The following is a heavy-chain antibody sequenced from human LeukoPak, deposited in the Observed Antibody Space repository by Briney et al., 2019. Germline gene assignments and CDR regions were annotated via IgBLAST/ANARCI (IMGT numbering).Heavy chain of an antibody. D-gene: IGHD3-10*01. CDR3: ARRAGQYYYYYYYMDV. CDR2: IRYDGSEE. J-gene: IGHJ6*03. CDR1: GFTFSSYG. Sequence: GGSLRLSCAASGFTFSSYGMFWVRQAPGKGLEWVAVIRYDGSEEYYADSVKGRFTISRDNSKSTLYVQMNSLRAEDTAVYYCARRAGQYYYYYYYMDVWGKGTTVTVSS. V-gene: IGHV3-33*07.